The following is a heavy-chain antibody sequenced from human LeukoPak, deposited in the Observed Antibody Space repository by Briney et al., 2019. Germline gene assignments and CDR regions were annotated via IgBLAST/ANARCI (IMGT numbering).Heavy chain of an antibody. J-gene: IGHJ4*02. CDR1: GGSISSYY. Sequence: PSETLSLTCSVSGGSISSYYWSWIRQSPGKGLEWIGYIYYSGSTNYNPSLKSRVTISVDTSKNQFSLKLSSVTAADTAVYYCARLQYSSSSANFDYWGQGTLVTVSS. D-gene: IGHD6-6*01. CDR2: IYYSGST. CDR3: ARLQYSSSSANFDY. V-gene: IGHV4-59*01.